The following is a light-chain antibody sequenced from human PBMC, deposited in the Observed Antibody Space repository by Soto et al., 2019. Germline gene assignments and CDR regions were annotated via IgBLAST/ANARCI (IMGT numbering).Light chain of an antibody. J-gene: IGKJ1*01. CDR2: AAA. CDR3: QRANSFPRT. CDR1: QSISSW. V-gene: IGKV1-12*01. Sequence: DIQMTQSPSSVSASVGDRVTITCRASQSISSWLAWYQQKPGKAPKLLIYAAATLASGVPARFSGIGSGTHFTLTISSLRPEDFGTYYCQRANSFPRTLGQGTKVDIK.